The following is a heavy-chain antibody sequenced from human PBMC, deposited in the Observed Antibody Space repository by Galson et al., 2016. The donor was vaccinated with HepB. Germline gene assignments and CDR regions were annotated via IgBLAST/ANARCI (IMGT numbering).Heavy chain of an antibody. CDR1: GYSISSGSY. CDR3: ARTPYGMDV. V-gene: IGHV4-38-2*01. J-gene: IGHJ6*02. CDR2: PFHRGTT. Sequence: SETLSLTCAVSGYSISSGSYWGWVRQPPGKGLEWIGNPFHRGTTFHNPSLKRRVTISLDTSKNQFSLTLTSVTAADTAVYYCARTPYGMDVWGQGTTVTVSS.